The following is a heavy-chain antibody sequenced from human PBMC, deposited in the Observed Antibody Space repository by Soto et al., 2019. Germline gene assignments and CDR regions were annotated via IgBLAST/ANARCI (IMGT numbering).Heavy chain of an antibody. CDR1: GFTFDDYA. CDR2: INWSSTSV. V-gene: IGHV3-9*01. D-gene: IGHD3-22*01. CDR3: GSSASPDAY. Sequence: PGGSLRLSCAASGFTFDDYAMHWVRQAPGKGLEWISYINWSSTSVFYADSVKGRFTISRDNAKNSLYLQMNSLRAEDTAVYYCGSSASPDAYWGQGTLVTVSS. J-gene: IGHJ4*02.